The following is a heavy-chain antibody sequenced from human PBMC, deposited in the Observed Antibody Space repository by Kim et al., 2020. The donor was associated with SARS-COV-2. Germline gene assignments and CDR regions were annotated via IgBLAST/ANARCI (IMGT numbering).Heavy chain of an antibody. V-gene: IGHV1-69*01. Sequence: YAQNCQGRVTITADESTSTAYMELSSLRSEDTAVYYCARQAPVGATTIDYWGQGTLVTVSS. D-gene: IGHD1-26*01. CDR3: ARQAPVGATTIDY. J-gene: IGHJ4*02.